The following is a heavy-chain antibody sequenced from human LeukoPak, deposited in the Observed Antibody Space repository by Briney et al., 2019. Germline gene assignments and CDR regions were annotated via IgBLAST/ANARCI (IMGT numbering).Heavy chain of an antibody. CDR1: GFTFSSYG. CDR3: AKSGYDFGGWFDP. V-gene: IGHV3-30*02. CDR2: IRYDGGNK. Sequence: GGSLRLSCAASGFTFSSYGMHWVRQAPGKGLEWVAFIRYDGGNKYYADSVKGRFTISRDNSKNTLCLQMNSLRAEDTAVYYCAKSGYDFGGWFDPWGQGTLVTVSS. J-gene: IGHJ5*02. D-gene: IGHD5-12*01.